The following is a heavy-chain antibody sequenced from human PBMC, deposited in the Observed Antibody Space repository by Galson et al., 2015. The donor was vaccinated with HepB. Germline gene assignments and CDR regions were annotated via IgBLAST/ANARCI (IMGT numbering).Heavy chain of an antibody. CDR1: GYSFFSYS. CDR3: ARGGLVVVVDANPNNWFDP. D-gene: IGHD2-15*01. J-gene: IGHJ5*02. V-gene: IGHV1-18*01. Sequence: SVKVSCKASGYSFFSYSITWVRQAPGQGLEWVGWISPYNRDTKYARKLQGRVTMTTDTSTNTAYMELRSLRSDDTAVYYCARGGLVVVVDANPNNWFDPWGQGTLVTVSS. CDR2: ISPYNRDT.